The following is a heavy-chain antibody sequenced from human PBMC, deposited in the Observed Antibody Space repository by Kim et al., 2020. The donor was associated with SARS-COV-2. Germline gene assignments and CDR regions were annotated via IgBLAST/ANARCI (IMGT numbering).Heavy chain of an antibody. J-gene: IGHJ4*02. V-gene: IGHV4-34*01. D-gene: IGHD3-10*01. Sequence: SETLSLTCAVYGGSFSGYYWSWIRQPPGKGLEWIGEINHSGNTNYNPSLKSRVTISVDTSKNQFSLKLSSVTAADTAVYYCASEPGTYKGFDYWGQGTLVTVSS. CDR1: GGSFSGYY. CDR2: INHSGNT. CDR3: ASEPGTYKGFDY.